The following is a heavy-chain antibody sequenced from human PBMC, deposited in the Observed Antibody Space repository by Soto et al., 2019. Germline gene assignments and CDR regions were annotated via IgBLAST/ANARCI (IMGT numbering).Heavy chain of an antibody. CDR1: GASISSTNW. CDR3: ARLTAKGTASTGYYFDY. D-gene: IGHD6-13*01. Sequence: QVQLQESGPGLVKPSGTLSLTCAVSGASISSTNWWSWVRQPPGKGPEWIGEIYHDGGATYNPSLNSRVTISVDKSKNQFSLKLTSVSAADSAVYYCARLTAKGTASTGYYFDYWGQGTLVTVSS. CDR2: IYHDGGA. J-gene: IGHJ4*02. V-gene: IGHV4-4*02.